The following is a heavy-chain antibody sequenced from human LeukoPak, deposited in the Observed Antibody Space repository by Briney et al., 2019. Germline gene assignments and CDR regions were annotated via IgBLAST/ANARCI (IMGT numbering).Heavy chain of an antibody. CDR1: GGSVTTYY. CDR3: ARGGNYWPQWWFDP. J-gene: IGHJ5*02. Sequence: SETLSLTCTVSGGSVTTYYWSWIRQPPGKGLEWIGYIYYTGSTSYNPSLKSRVTMSLDASKNQFSLELNSVTPADTAVYYCARGGNYWPQWWFDPWGRGTLVSVSS. V-gene: IGHV4-59*02. CDR2: IYYTGST. D-gene: IGHD1-26*01.